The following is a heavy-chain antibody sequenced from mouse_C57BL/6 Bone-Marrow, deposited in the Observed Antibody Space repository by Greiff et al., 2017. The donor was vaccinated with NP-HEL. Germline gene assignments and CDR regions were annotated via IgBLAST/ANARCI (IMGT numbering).Heavy chain of an antibody. V-gene: IGHV5-6*02. CDR1: GFTFSSYG. D-gene: IGHD1-1*01. J-gene: IGHJ3*01. Sequence: DVKLVESGGDLVKPGGSLKLSCAASGFTFSSYGMSWVRQTPDKRLEWVATISSGGSYTYYPDSVKGRFTISRDNAKNTLYLQMSSLKSEDTAMYYCASHGSSLWFAYWGQGTLVTVSA. CDR3: ASHGSSLWFAY. CDR2: ISSGGSYT.